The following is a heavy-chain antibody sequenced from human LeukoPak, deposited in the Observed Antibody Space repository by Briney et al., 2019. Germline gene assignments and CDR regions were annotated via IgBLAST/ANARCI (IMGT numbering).Heavy chain of an antibody. CDR2: IYYSGST. Sequence: SETLSLTCTVSGGSISSSSYYWGWIRQPPGKGLEWIGSIYYSGSTYYDPSLKSRVTISVDTSKNQFSLKLSSVTAADTAVYYCARLPAGYCSSTSCYLFPPIDYWGQGTLVTVSS. J-gene: IGHJ4*02. CDR3: ARLPAGYCSSTSCYLFPPIDY. CDR1: GGSISSSSYY. V-gene: IGHV4-39*01. D-gene: IGHD2-2*01.